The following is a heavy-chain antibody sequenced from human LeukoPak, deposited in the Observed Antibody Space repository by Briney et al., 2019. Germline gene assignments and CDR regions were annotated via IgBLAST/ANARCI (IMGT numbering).Heavy chain of an antibody. D-gene: IGHD6-13*01. Sequence: GGSLRLSCAASGFTFSSYAMSWVRQAPGKGLEWVSAISGSGGSTYYADSVNGPFTSSRDNSKNTLYLQMNSLRAEDTAVYYCAKSSSSWYRFDYWGQGTLVTVSS. J-gene: IGHJ4*02. CDR2: ISGSGGST. V-gene: IGHV3-23*01. CDR3: AKSSSSWYRFDY. CDR1: GFTFSSYA.